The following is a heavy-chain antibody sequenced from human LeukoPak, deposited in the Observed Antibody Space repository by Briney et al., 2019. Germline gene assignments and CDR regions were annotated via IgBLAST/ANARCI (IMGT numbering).Heavy chain of an antibody. Sequence: ASVKVSCKASGYTFTSYGISWVRQAPGQGLEWMGGIIPIFGTANYAQKFQGRVTITTDESTSTAYMELSSLRSEDTAVYYCAGGPPSWYFDYWGQGTLVTVSS. V-gene: IGHV1-69*05. J-gene: IGHJ4*02. CDR2: IIPIFGTA. CDR3: AGGPPSWYFDY. D-gene: IGHD3-10*01. CDR1: GYTFTSYG.